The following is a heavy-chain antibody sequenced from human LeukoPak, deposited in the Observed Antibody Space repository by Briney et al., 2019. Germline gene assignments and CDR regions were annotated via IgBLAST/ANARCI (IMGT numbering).Heavy chain of an antibody. CDR2: ISSSSSYI. J-gene: IGHJ4*02. V-gene: IGHV3-21*01. CDR3: ARFYYDSSGYYYPFDY. D-gene: IGHD3-22*01. Sequence: GGSLRLSCAASGFPFSSYSMNWVRQAPGKGLEWVSSISSSSSYIYYADSVKGRFTISRDNAKNSLYLQMNSLRAEDTAVYYCARFYYDSSGYYYPFDYRGQGTLVTVSS. CDR1: GFPFSSYS.